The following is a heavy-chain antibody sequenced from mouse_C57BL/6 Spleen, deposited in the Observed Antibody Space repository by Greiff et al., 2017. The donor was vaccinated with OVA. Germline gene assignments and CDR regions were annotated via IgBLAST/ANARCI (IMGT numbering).Heavy chain of an antibody. CDR3: ARDGLLSEGFAY. CDR1: GFTFSSYA. Sequence: EVQVVESGGGLVKPGGSLKLSCAASGFTFSSYAMSWVRQTPEKRLEWVATISDGGSYTYYPDNVKGRFTISRDNAKNNLYLQMSHLKSEDTAMYYCARDGLLSEGFAYWGQGTLVTVSA. V-gene: IGHV5-4*01. CDR2: ISDGGSYT. J-gene: IGHJ3*01. D-gene: IGHD6-2*01.